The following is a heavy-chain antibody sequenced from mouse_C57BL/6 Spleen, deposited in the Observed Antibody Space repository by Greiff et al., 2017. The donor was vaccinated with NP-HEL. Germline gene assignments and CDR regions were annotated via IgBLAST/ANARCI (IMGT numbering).Heavy chain of an antibody. V-gene: IGHV1-22*01. J-gene: IGHJ1*03. D-gene: IGHD1-1*01. Sequence: VQLQQSGPELVKPGASVKMSCKASGYTFTDYNMHWVKQSHGKSLEWIGYINPNNGGTSYNQKFKGKATLTVNKSSSTAYMELRSLTSEDSAVYYCARGAITTVVARYFDVWGTGTTVTVSS. CDR3: ARGAITTVVARYFDV. CDR1: GYTFTDYN. CDR2: INPNNGGT.